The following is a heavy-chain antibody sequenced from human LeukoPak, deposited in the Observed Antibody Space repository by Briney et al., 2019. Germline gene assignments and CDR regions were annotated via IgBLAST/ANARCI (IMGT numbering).Heavy chain of an antibody. CDR2: ISGNGGST. V-gene: IGHV3-23*01. D-gene: IGHD6-6*01. CDR1: GFTFSSYA. CDR3: AKDPSGIAARPKGYFDY. Sequence: GGSLRLSCAASGFTFSSYAMSWVRQAPGKGLEWVSAISGNGGSTYYADSVKGRFTISRDNSKNTLYLQMNSLRAEDTAVYYCAKDPSGIAARPKGYFDYWGQGTLVTVSS. J-gene: IGHJ4*02.